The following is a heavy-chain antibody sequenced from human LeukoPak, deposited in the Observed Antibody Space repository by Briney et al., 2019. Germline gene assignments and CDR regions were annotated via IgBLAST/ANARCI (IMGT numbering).Heavy chain of an antibody. Sequence: PGGSLRLSCAASGFTFSNAWMNWVRQAPGKGLEWVGRIKSKTDGRTTDYAAPVKGRFTISRDDSKNTLYLQMNSLKTEDTAVYYCTTGAGRGYWGQGTLVTVSS. J-gene: IGHJ4*02. CDR1: GFTFSNAW. V-gene: IGHV3-15*07. CDR2: IKSKTDGRTT. CDR3: TTGAGRGY. D-gene: IGHD3-10*01.